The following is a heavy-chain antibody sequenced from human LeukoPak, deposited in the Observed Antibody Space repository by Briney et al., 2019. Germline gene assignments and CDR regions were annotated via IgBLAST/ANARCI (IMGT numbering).Heavy chain of an antibody. J-gene: IGHJ4*02. CDR3: ARVSPYYYDSSGYPYDDY. V-gene: IGHV1-2*02. Sequence: ASVKVSCKASGYTFTGYYMHWVRQAPGQGLEWMGWINPNSGGTNYAQEFQGRVTMTRDTSISTAYMELSRLRSDDTAVYYCARVSPYYYDSSGYPYDDYWGQGTLVTVSS. CDR1: GYTFTGYY. D-gene: IGHD3-22*01. CDR2: INPNSGGT.